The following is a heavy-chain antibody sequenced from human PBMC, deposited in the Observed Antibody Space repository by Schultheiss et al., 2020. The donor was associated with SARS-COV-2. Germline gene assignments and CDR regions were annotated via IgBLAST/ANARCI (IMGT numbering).Heavy chain of an antibody. CDR3: ARADDYGGNSLDH. Sequence: GESLKISCAASGFTISNYGMHWVRQAPGKGPEWVAVMSFDEREKYYADSVRGRSTISRDKSKSTLYLQMNSLRVEDMAIYYCARADDYGGNSLDHWGQGTLVTVSS. CDR2: MSFDEREK. J-gene: IGHJ4*02. CDR1: GFTISNYG. D-gene: IGHD4-23*01. V-gene: IGHV3-30*03.